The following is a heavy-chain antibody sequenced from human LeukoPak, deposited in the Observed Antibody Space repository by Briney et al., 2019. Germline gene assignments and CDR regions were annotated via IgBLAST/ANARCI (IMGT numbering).Heavy chain of an antibody. Sequence: GGSLRLSCAASGFTFSSYEMHWVRQAPGKGLEWVSYISSSGSPIYYADSVKGRFTISRDNAKNSLYLQMNSLRAEDTAVYYCAKDHNPTLRYFDWLVDYWGQGTLVTVSS. CDR1: GFTFSSYE. V-gene: IGHV3-48*03. J-gene: IGHJ4*02. D-gene: IGHD3-9*01. CDR2: ISSSGSPI. CDR3: AKDHNPTLRYFDWLVDY.